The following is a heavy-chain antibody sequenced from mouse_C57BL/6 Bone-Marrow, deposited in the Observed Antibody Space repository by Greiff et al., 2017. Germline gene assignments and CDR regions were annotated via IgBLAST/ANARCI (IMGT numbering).Heavy chain of an antibody. V-gene: IGHV1-64*01. CDR1: GYTFTSYW. J-gene: IGHJ2*01. Sequence: VQLQQSGAELVKPGASVKLSCKASGYTFTSYWMHWVKQRPGQGLEWIGMIHPNSGSTNYNEKFKSKATLTVDKSSSTAYMQLSSLTSEDSAVYYCARWQGLLLRWGVYFDYWGQGTTLTVSS. CDR2: IHPNSGST. CDR3: ARWQGLLLRWGVYFDY. D-gene: IGHD1-1*01.